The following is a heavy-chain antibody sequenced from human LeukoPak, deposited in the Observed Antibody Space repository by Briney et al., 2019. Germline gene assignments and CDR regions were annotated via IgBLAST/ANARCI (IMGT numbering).Heavy chain of an antibody. Sequence: PGGSLRLSCAASGFTFSSYGMSWVRQAPGKGLEWVSAISGSGGSTYYADSVKGRFTISRDNSKNTLYLQMNSLRAEDTAVYYCARGGWYGSGIFDYWGQGTLVTVSS. J-gene: IGHJ4*02. V-gene: IGHV3-23*01. CDR3: ARGGWYGSGIFDY. CDR1: GFTFSSYG. D-gene: IGHD3-10*01. CDR2: ISGSGGST.